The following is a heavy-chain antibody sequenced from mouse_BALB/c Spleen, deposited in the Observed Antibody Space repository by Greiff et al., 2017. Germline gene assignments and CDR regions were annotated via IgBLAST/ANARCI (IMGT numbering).Heavy chain of an antibody. CDR2: INPSTGYT. Sequence: LQESGAELAKPGASVKMSCKASGYTFTSYWMHWVKQRPGQGLEWIGYINPSTGYTEYNQKFKDKATLTADKSSSTAYMQLSSLTSEDSAVYYCARLYGNYVFMDYWGQGTSVTVSS. CDR3: ARLYGNYVFMDY. V-gene: IGHV1-7*01. D-gene: IGHD2-1*01. CDR1: GYTFTSYW. J-gene: IGHJ4*01.